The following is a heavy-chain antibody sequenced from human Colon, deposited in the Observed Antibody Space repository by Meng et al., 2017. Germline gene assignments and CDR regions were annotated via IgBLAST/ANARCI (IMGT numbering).Heavy chain of an antibody. D-gene: IGHD2-15*01. J-gene: IGHJ5*02. CDR3: ARRYCSGGSCYLYWFDP. CDR1: GSSFTSYW. V-gene: IGHV5-51*01. CDR2: IYPGDSDT. Sequence: GESLKISCKGSGSSFTSYWIGWVRQMPGKGLEWMGIIYPGDSDTRYSPSFQGQVTISADKSISTAYLQWSSLKASDTAMYYCARRYCSGGSCYLYWFDPWGQGTLVTVSS.